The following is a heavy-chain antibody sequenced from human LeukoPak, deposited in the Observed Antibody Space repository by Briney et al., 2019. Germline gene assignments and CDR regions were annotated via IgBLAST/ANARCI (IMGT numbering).Heavy chain of an antibody. D-gene: IGHD2-8*01. V-gene: IGHV1-46*01. CDR3: ARDRSMYRGINPNYYYYYGMDV. CDR2: INPSGGST. J-gene: IGHJ6*02. CDR1: GYTFTSYY. Sequence: ASVKVSCKASGYTFTSYYMHWVRQAPGQGLEWMGIINPSGGSTSYAQKFQGRVTMTRDTSTSTVYMELSSLRSEDTAVYYCARDRSMYRGINPNYYYYYGMDVWGQGTTVTVSS.